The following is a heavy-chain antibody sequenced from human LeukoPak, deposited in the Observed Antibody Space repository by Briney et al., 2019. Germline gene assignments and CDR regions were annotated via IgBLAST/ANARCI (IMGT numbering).Heavy chain of an antibody. CDR1: GFTFSNAW. CDR2: IKSKTDGGTT. J-gene: IGHJ4*02. V-gene: IGHV3-15*01. D-gene: IGHD3-22*01. CDR3: TRSTYYYDSSGYYFVGVNDY. Sequence: GGSLRLSCAASGFTFSNAWMSWVRQAPGKGLEWVGRIKSKTDGGTTDYAAPVKGRFTISRDDSKNTLYPQMNSLKTEDTAVYYCTRSTYYYDSSGYYFVGVNDYWGQGTLVTVSS.